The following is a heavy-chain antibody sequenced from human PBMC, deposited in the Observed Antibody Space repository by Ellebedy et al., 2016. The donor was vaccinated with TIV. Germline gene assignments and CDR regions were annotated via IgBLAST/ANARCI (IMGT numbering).Heavy chain of an antibody. V-gene: IGHV3-21*01. CDR2: ISSSGSYI. CDR1: GFTFSSFT. CDR3: ARPAASYSSSWYDFDC. Sequence: GKSLKISCAASGFTFSSFTMNWVRQAPGKGLEWVSSISSSGSYIHNADSVKGRFTISRDNAKNSLYLQMNSLRVEDTAVYYCARPAASYSSSWYDFDCWGQGTLVTVSS. D-gene: IGHD6-13*01. J-gene: IGHJ4*02.